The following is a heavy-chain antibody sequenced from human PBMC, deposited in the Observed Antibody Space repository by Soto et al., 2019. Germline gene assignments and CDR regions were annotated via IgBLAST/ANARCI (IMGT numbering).Heavy chain of an antibody. Sequence: QVQLVQSGAEVKKPGSSVKVFCKASGGTFSNYTISWVRQAPGQGLEWMGGIIPVFGTTDYEQKVQGRVTITADGSTSTAYMKLGSLRSADTAVYYCARSSPYIVVRKPTGNQDYYGMDVWGQGTTVTVSS. V-gene: IGHV1-69*01. CDR3: ARSSPYIVVRKPTGNQDYYGMDV. CDR2: IIPVFGTT. CDR1: GGTFSNYT. J-gene: IGHJ6*02. D-gene: IGHD2-2*01.